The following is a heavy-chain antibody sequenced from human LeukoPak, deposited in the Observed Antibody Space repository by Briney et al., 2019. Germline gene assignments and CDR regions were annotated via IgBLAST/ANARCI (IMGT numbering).Heavy chain of an antibody. V-gene: IGHV3-21*01. D-gene: IGHD6-13*01. CDR2: ISSSSSYI. J-gene: IGHJ4*02. CDR1: GFTFSSYG. Sequence: GGSPRLSCAASGFTFSSYGMNWVRQAPGKGLEWVSSISSSSSYIYYADSVKGRFTISRDNAKNSLFLQMNSLRVEDTAVFYCARDGFVGAADYWGQGTLVTVSS. CDR3: ARDGFVGAADY.